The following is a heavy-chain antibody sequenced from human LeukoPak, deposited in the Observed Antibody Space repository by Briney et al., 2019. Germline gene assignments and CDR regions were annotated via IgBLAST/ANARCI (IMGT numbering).Heavy chain of an antibody. CDR1: GVSFREYT. V-gene: IGHV1-69*05. J-gene: IGHJ6*03. CDR3: ASRFTTRQLVPADYYHMDV. D-gene: IGHD6-13*01. CDR2: IIPISGTT. Sequence: VASVKVSCKASGVSFREYTINWVRQGPGQGLEWMGAIIPISGTTNYAQRLQGRVTLTMDDSVTTAFMEMSSLRSEDTAVYYCASRFTTRQLVPADYYHMDVWGKGTTVFVSS.